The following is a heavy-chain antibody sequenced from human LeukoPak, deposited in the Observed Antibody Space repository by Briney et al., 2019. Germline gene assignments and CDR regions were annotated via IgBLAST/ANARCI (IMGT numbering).Heavy chain of an antibody. J-gene: IGHJ5*02. CDR3: ARRGSYEVGALPPNCFDR. V-gene: IGHV1-8*01. CDR1: GYTFTTYD. Sequence: GASVTVSCKAFGYTFTTYDVNWVRQAAGQGLEWIGWVNPNSGNTGYAQKFQGRITMTMDTSITTAYMELSTLTSEDTAVYYCARRGSYEVGALPPNCFDRWGQGTLVTVSS. D-gene: IGHD1-26*01. CDR2: VNPNSGNT.